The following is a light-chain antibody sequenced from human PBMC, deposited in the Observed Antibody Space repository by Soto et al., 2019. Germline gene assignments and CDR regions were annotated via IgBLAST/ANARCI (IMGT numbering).Light chain of an antibody. CDR3: SSHAGINNVV. CDR1: SSDVGGYNY. V-gene: IGLV2-8*01. Sequence: QSALTQPPSASGSTGQSVTISCTGTSSDVGGYNYVSWYQQHPGKAPKLMGYEVTKRPSGVPDRFSGSKSGNTASLTVSGLQAEDEAAYYCSSHAGINNVVFGGGTKLTVL. J-gene: IGLJ3*02. CDR2: EVT.